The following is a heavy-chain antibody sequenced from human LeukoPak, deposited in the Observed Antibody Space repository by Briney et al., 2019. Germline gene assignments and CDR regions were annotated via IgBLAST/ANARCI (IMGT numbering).Heavy chain of an antibody. Sequence: GESLRLTCAASGFTFSSYSMNWVRQAPGKGLEWVSYISSSSSTIYYAASVKGRFTISRDNAKNSLYLQMNSLRAEDTAVYYCARDRGPDPKRITIFGVVPDPYYYYYYMDVWGKGTTVTVSS. D-gene: IGHD3-3*01. J-gene: IGHJ6*03. CDR3: ARDRGPDPKRITIFGVVPDPYYYYYYMDV. CDR1: GFTFSSYS. V-gene: IGHV3-48*01. CDR2: ISSSSSTI.